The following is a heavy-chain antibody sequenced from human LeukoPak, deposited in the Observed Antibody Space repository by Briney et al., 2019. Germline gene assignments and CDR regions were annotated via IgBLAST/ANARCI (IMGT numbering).Heavy chain of an antibody. Sequence: GGSLRLSCAASGFTFSSYAMSWVRQAPGKGLEWVSAISGSGGSTYYADSVKGRFTISRDNAKNSLYLQINSLRAEDTAVYYCARAGGIVVVPAATDYYYYMDVWGKGTTVTVSS. J-gene: IGHJ6*03. CDR2: ISGSGGST. CDR3: ARAGGIVVVPAATDYYYYMDV. V-gene: IGHV3-23*01. D-gene: IGHD2-2*01. CDR1: GFTFSSYA.